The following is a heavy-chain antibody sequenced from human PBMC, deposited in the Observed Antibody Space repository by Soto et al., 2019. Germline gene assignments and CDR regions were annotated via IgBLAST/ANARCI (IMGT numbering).Heavy chain of an antibody. J-gene: IGHJ4*02. V-gene: IGHV4-59*01. D-gene: IGHD3-10*01. CDR3: ARGTTMVRGVIMGVLDY. CDR1: GGSISSYY. CDR2: IYYSGST. Sequence: SETLSLTCTVSGGSISSYYWSWIRQPPGKGLEWIGYIYYSGSTNYNPSLKSRVTISVDTSKNQFSLKLSSVTAADTAVYYCARGTTMVRGVIMGVLDYWGQGTLVTVSS.